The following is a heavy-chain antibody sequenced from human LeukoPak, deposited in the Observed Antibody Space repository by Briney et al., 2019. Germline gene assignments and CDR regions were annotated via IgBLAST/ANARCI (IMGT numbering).Heavy chain of an antibody. V-gene: IGHV3-30*02. CDR2: IRYDGSNK. Sequence: PGGSLRLSCAASGFTFSDYVMHWVRQAPGKGLEWVAFIRYDGSNKYYADSVKGRFTISRDNSKNTLYLQMNSLRAEDTAVYYCARSTRTYYYGSGGFDYWGQGTLVTVSS. CDR1: GFTFSDYV. J-gene: IGHJ4*02. D-gene: IGHD3-10*01. CDR3: ARSTRTYYYGSGGFDY.